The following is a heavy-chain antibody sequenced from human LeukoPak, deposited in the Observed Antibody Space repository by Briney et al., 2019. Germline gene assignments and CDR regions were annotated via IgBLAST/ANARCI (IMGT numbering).Heavy chain of an antibody. CDR1: GGSISSSSYY. Sequence: PSETLSLTCTVSGGSISSSSYYWGWIRQPPGKGLEWIGSIYYSGSTYYNPSLKSRVTISVDTSKNQFSLKLSSVTAADTAVYYCARGIGGWYGVGDYIDYWGQGTLVTVSS. J-gene: IGHJ4*02. V-gene: IGHV4-39*07. CDR3: ARGIGGWYGVGDYIDY. CDR2: IYYSGST. D-gene: IGHD6-19*01.